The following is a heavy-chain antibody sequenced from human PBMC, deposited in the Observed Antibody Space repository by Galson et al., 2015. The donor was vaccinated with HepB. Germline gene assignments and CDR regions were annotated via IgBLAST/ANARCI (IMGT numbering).Heavy chain of an antibody. CDR3: ARTYYSHGMDV. Sequence: PARVKPTQTLTLTCTFSGFSLTTSGMCVSWIRQPPGKALEWLARIDWDDDEYYSPSLKTRLTISKDTSKNQVVLTMTNMDPVDTATYYCARTYYSHGMDVWGQGTTVTVSS. V-gene: IGHV2-70*11. CDR1: GFSLTTSGMC. CDR2: IDWDDDE. J-gene: IGHJ6*02.